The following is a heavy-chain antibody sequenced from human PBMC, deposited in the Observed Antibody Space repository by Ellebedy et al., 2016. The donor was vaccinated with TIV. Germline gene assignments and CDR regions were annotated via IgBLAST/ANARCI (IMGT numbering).Heavy chain of an antibody. J-gene: IGHJ3*02. V-gene: IGHV3-48*04. Sequence: PGGSLRLSCAASGFTVDSNYMNWVRQAPGKGLEWVSYISSTGTTIYYADSVKGRFTISRDNAKISLYLQMNSLTAEDTAVYYCASGAYDIWGQGTMVTVSS. CDR2: ISSTGTTI. CDR1: GFTVDSNY. CDR3: ASGAYDI.